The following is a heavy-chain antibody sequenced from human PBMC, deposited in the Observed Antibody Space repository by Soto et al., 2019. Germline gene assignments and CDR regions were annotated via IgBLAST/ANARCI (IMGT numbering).Heavy chain of an antibody. V-gene: IGHV1-3*01. D-gene: IGHD3-22*01. J-gene: IGHJ4*02. Sequence: ASVKVSCKASGYTFTSYAMHWVRQAPGQRLEWMGWINAGNGNTKYSQKFQGRVTITRDTSASTAYMELSSLRSEDTAVYYCARDTYYYDSSGYSVLFFFDFWGQGTLVTVSS. CDR2: INAGNGNT. CDR1: GYTFTSYA. CDR3: ARDTYYYDSSGYSVLFFFDF.